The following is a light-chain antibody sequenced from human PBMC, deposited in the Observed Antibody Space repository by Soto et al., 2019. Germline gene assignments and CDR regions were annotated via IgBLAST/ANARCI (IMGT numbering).Light chain of an antibody. J-gene: IGKJ4*01. Sequence: ETVLRQSPATLSLSLGERATLSCRASQSVGSSLAWFQQKPGQAPRLLINDASNRATGIPARFSGSGSGTDFTLIISSLEPEDFAIYYCQQRNEWPLTFGGGTKVEIK. CDR2: DAS. CDR1: QSVGSS. CDR3: QQRNEWPLT. V-gene: IGKV3-11*01.